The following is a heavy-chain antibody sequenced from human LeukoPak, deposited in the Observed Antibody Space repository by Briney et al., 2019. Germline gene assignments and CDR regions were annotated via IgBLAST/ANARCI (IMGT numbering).Heavy chain of an antibody. D-gene: IGHD2-2*01. V-gene: IGHV3-66*02. CDR2: IYSGGST. J-gene: IGHJ4*02. Sequence: PGGSLRLSCAASGFTVSSNYMSWVRQAPGKGLEWVSVIYSGGSTYYADSVKGRLTISRDNSKNTLYLQMNSLRAEDTAVYYCARGTPARGIVVVPAAIHWGQGTLVTVSS. CDR3: ARGTPARGIVVVPAAIH. CDR1: GFTVSSNY.